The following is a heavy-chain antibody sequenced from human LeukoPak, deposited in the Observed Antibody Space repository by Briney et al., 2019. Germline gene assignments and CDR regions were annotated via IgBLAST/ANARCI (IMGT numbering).Heavy chain of an antibody. Sequence: GSLRLSCAASGFTFSSYEMNGVGQARGKGVEGVSYISSSGSRIYYADSVKGGFTISRDNAKNSLYLQMNSLRAEDTAVYYCARVKWELRNYYGMDVWGQGTTVTVSS. D-gene: IGHD1-26*01. CDR2: ISSSGSRI. CDR3: ARVKWELRNYYGMDV. V-gene: IGHV3-48*03. J-gene: IGHJ6*02. CDR1: GFTFSSYE.